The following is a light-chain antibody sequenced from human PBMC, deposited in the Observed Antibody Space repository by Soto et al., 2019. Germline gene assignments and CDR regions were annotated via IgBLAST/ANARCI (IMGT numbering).Light chain of an antibody. CDR1: SSDVGGYKY. V-gene: IGLV2-8*01. Sequence: QSALRQPPSAAGSPGQSVTISCTGTSSDVGGYKYVSWYQQHPGKAPKIIIYEINIRSSGVPDRFWGSKSGNTASLTISALQAEDEAEYYCCSYAGTYYVFGTGTKLTVL. J-gene: IGLJ1*01. CDR2: EIN. CDR3: CSYAGTYYV.